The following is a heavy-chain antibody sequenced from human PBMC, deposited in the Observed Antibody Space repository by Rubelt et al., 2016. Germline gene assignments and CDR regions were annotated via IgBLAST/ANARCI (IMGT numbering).Heavy chain of an antibody. Sequence: QAQLQQWGAGLLSPSDTLSLTCAVFTGSFNGYRWSWIRQKSDEGLEWIGEVTHSGDANYNPSLRDRVSISAESSKNQFSLGRTSLTAADTGLYVCAGGVGFATNPYYRGPFDSWGLGTQVTVSS. CDR1: TGSFNGYR. J-gene: IGHJ4*02. V-gene: IGHV4-34*02. D-gene: IGHD1-26*01. CDR2: VTHSGDA. CDR3: AGGVGFATNPYYRGPFDS.